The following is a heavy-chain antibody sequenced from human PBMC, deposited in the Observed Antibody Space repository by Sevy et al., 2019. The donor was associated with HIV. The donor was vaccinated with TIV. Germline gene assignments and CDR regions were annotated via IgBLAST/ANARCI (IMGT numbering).Heavy chain of an antibody. J-gene: IGHJ5*02. CDR2: VSSDGTTR. CDR3: AKEGYYYDSSSSDWFDP. V-gene: IGHV3-30*18. D-gene: IGHD3-22*01. CDR1: GFNFSPYA. Sequence: GGSLRLSCAASGFNFSPYAMHWVRQGPGKGLEWVATVSSDGTTRSYVDSIKGRFSLSRDNSKNTLYLQMNNLTPEDTAVYYCAKEGYYYDSSSSDWFDPWGPGALVTVSS.